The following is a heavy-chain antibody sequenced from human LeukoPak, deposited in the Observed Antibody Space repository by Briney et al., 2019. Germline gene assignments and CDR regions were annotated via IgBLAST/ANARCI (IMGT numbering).Heavy chain of an antibody. J-gene: IGHJ1*01. CDR2: ISSSSSTI. V-gene: IGHV3-48*04. CDR3: ARDLTPAKDGIAAAGTGYFQH. D-gene: IGHD6-13*01. Sequence: GGSLRLSCAASGFTFSSYSMNWVRQAPGKGLEWVSYISSSSSTIYYADSVKGRFTISRDNAKNSLYLQMNSLRAEDTAVYYCARDLTPAKDGIAAAGTGYFQHWGQGTLVTVSS. CDR1: GFTFSSYS.